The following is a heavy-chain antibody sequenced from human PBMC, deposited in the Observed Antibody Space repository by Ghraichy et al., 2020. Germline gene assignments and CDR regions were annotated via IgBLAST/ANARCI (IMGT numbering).Heavy chain of an antibody. J-gene: IGHJ4*02. Sequence: GGSLRLSCAASGFTFSSYAMSWVRQAPGKGLEWVSALSGSGGSTYYADSVKGRFTISRDNSKNTLYLQMNSLRAEDTAVYYCAKDPMQWELLRDYWGQGTLVTVSS. CDR1: GFTFSSYA. CDR3: AKDPMQWELLRDY. CDR2: LSGSGGST. V-gene: IGHV3-23*01. D-gene: IGHD1-26*01.